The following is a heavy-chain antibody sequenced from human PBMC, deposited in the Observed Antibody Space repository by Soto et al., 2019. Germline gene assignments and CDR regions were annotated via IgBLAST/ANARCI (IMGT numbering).Heavy chain of an antibody. CDR1: GFDFSYYG. CDR3: AKDVTVAGAPFYNTGLDV. J-gene: IGHJ6*02. D-gene: IGHD6-19*01. V-gene: IGHV3-30*18. Sequence: GGSLRLSCAASGFDFSYYGLHGVRQTPGKGLEWVAFITYEGSYTDHLDSVKGRFTVSRDNANNMLYLQMDSLRPEDTAVYYCAKDVTVAGAPFYNTGLDVWGQGTTVTVSS. CDR2: ITYEGSYT.